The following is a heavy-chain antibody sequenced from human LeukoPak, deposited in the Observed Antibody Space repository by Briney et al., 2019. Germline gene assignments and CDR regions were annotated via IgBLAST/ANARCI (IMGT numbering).Heavy chain of an antibody. D-gene: IGHD1-26*01. V-gene: IGHV1-18*01. Sequence: GASVKVSCKASGYTFTSYGISWVRQAPGQGLEWMGWISAYNGNTNYAQKLQGRVTMTTDTSTSTAYMELRSLRSDDTAVYYCVRSSQWVVGDAFDIWGQGTMVTVSS. CDR3: VRSSQWVVGDAFDI. CDR2: ISAYNGNT. J-gene: IGHJ3*02. CDR1: GYTFTSYG.